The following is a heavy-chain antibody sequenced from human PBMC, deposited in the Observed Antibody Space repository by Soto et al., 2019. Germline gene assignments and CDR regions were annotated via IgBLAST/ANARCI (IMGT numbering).Heavy chain of an antibody. D-gene: IGHD6-13*01. Sequence: QVQLVESGGGVVQPGRSLRLSCAASGFTFSSYAMHWVRQAPGKGLEWVAVISYDGSNKYYADSVKGRFTISRDNSKNTLYLQMTSLRAEDTAVYYCARGGAAAGSYYYGMDVWGQGTTVTVSS. CDR1: GFTFSSYA. CDR3: ARGGAAAGSYYYGMDV. CDR2: ISYDGSNK. V-gene: IGHV3-30-3*01. J-gene: IGHJ6*02.